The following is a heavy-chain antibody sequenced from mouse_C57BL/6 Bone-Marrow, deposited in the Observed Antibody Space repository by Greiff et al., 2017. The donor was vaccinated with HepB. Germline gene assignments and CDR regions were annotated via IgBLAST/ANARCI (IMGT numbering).Heavy chain of an antibody. CDR2: ISSGGDYI. Sequence: EVQLVESGEGLVKPGGSLKLSCAASGFTFSSYAMSWVRQTPEKRLEWVAYISSGGDYIYYADTVKGRFTISRDNARNTLNLQMSSLKSEDTAMYYCTRDDGYSPYSRAMDYWGQGTSVTVSS. J-gene: IGHJ4*01. CDR3: TRDDGYSPYSRAMDY. D-gene: IGHD2-3*01. CDR1: GFTFSSYA. V-gene: IGHV5-9-1*02.